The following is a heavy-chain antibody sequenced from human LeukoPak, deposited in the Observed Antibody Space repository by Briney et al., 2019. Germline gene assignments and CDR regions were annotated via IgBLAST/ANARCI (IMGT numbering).Heavy chain of an antibody. CDR2: VSSSGTTT. Sequence: GGSLRLSCAPSGFTSSSYSVIWARQAPGKGVGWVSYVSSSGTTTYYADSVKGRFTISRDNGKNLVSLQMNSLRDEDTAVYYCARADRDGNKRFLDWGQGTLVTVSS. CDR1: GFTSSSYS. J-gene: IGHJ4*02. D-gene: IGHD5-24*01. CDR3: ARADRDGNKRFLD. V-gene: IGHV3-48*02.